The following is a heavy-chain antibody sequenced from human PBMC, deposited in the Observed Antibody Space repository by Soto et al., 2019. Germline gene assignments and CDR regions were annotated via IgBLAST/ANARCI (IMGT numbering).Heavy chain of an antibody. CDR3: ANGDFPPRGVLMVYANLLDY. J-gene: IGHJ4*02. CDR1: GFTFSSYG. D-gene: IGHD2-8*01. CDR2: ISYDGSNK. V-gene: IGHV3-30*18. Sequence: GGSLRLSCAASGFTFSSYGMHWVRQAPGKGLEWVAVISYDGSNKYYADSVKGRFTISRDNSKNTLYLQMNSLRAEDTAVYYCANGDFPPRGVLMVYANLLDYWGQGTLVTVSS.